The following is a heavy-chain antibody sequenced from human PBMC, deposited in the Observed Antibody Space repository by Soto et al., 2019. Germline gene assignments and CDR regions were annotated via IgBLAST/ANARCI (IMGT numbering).Heavy chain of an antibody. D-gene: IGHD4-17*01. CDR1: GGSISSYY. V-gene: IGHV4-59*01. CDR2: IYYSGST. J-gene: IGHJ6*02. CDR3: ARERDYGDYVGGYYYYYGMDV. Sequence: PSETLSLTRTVSGGSISSYYWSWIRQPPGKELEWIGYIYYSGSTNYNPSLKSRVTISVDTSKTQFSLKLSSVTAADTAVYYCARERDYGDYVGGYYYYYGMDVWGQGTTVTVSS.